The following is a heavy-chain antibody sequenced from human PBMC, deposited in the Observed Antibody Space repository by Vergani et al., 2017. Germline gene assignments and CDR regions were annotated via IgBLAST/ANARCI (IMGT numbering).Heavy chain of an antibody. CDR1: GFTFYQYG. J-gene: IGHJ5*02. CDR3: ARDLRLLYNRFDP. CDR2: TWYDGNNK. Sequence: QVQLVESGGGVVQHGRSLRLFCAASGFTFYQYGMHWVRQAPGKGLEWVAVTWYDGNNKQYADSVKGRFTISRDNSKSTMYLQMNSLRDEDTGVYYCARDLRLLYNRFDPWGQGTLVTVSS. V-gene: IGHV3-33*01. D-gene: IGHD1-14*01.